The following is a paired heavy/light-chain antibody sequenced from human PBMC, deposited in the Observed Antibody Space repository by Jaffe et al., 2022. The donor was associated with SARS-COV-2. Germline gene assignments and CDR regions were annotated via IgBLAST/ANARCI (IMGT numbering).Light chain of an antibody. CDR1: SSDIGAYNY. CDR2: DVS. V-gene: IGLV2-14*01. CDR3: SSYTSSSTYV. Sequence: QSALTQPASVSGSPGQSITISCTGTSSDIGAYNYVSWYQQHPGKAPKLMIYDVSNRPSGVSNRFSGSKSANTASLTISGLQAEDEADYYCSSYTSSSTYVFGTGTKVTVL. J-gene: IGLJ1*01.
Heavy chain of an antibody. CDR1: GYSFTSYW. CDR2: IDPSDSYI. CDR3: ARHKTGTTDWFDP. D-gene: IGHD1-7*01. V-gene: IGHV5-10-1*03. Sequence: EVQLVQSGAEVKKPGESLRISCKGSGYSFTSYWISWVRQMPGKGLEWLGRIDPSDSYINYSPSFQGHVTISVDKSISTAHLQWSSLEASDTARYYCARHKTGTTDWFDPWGQGTLVTVSS. J-gene: IGHJ5*02.